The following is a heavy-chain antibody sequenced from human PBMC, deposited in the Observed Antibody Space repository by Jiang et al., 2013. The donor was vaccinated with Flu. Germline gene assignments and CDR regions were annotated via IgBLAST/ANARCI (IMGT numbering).Heavy chain of an antibody. D-gene: IGHD6-19*01. CDR2: IYYSGST. CDR1: GGSISSITYN. CDR3: ASPLDLGSGWSRYFQH. V-gene: IGHV4-39*01. Sequence: KPSETLSLTCTVSGGSISSITYNWGWIRQPPGKGLEWIGSIYYSGSTYYNPSLKSRVSISVDTSKTQSSLKLRSVTAADTAVYYCASPLDLGSGWSRYFQHWGQGTLVTVSS. J-gene: IGHJ1*01.